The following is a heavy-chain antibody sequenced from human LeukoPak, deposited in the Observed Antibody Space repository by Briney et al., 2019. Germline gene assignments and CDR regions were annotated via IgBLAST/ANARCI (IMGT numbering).Heavy chain of an antibody. V-gene: IGHV4-39*07. CDR3: ARSRGIISDSTLDY. CDR1: GGSISSSRFY. Sequence: SETLSLTCTVSGGSISSSRFYWGWIRQPPGKGLEWIGKINVGGGTNYNPSRKSRVTMSLDTSKNQFSLKLSSVTAADTAVYYCARSRGIISDSTLDYWGQGTLVTVSS. D-gene: IGHD6-13*01. J-gene: IGHJ4*02. CDR2: INVGGGT.